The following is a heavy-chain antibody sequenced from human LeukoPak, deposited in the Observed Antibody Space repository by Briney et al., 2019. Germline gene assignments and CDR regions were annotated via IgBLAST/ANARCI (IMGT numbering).Heavy chain of an antibody. J-gene: IGHJ4*02. V-gene: IGHV4-34*01. Sequence: SETLSLTCAVYGGSFSGYYWSWICQPPGKGLEWIGEINHSGSTNYNPSLKSRVTRSVDTSKNQFSLKLSSVTAADTAVYYCARGVTYYDDSSGYYPIDYCGQGTLVTVSS. CDR3: ARGVTYYDDSSGYYPIDY. CDR2: INHSGST. D-gene: IGHD3-22*01. CDR1: GGSFSGYY.